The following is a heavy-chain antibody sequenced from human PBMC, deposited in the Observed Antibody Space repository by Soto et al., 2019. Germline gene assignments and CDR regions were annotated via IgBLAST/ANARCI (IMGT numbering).Heavy chain of an antibody. V-gene: IGHV4-31*03. J-gene: IGHJ6*03. D-gene: IGHD2-2*01. CDR1: GVSISSGGYY. Sequence: SETRSLTCTVSGVSISSGGYYWIWIRQHPGKGLEWIGYIYYSGSTYYNPSLKSRVAISVDTSKNQFSLKLSSVTAADTAVYYCARSFKRLLSYYYYMDVWGKGTTVTVSS. CDR3: ARSFKRLLSYYYYMDV. CDR2: IYYSGST.